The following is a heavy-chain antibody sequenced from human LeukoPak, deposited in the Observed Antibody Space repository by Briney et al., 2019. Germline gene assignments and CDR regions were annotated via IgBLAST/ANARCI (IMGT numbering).Heavy chain of an antibody. J-gene: IGHJ5*02. CDR1: GGSFSDYY. V-gene: IGHV4-34*01. D-gene: IGHD4-17*01. CDR3: ARVGTVTTAFYNWFDP. Sequence: PSGTLSLTCAVYGGSFSDYYWSWIRQPPGKGLEWIGEINHSGNTNYNPSVKSRVIISIDTSKNQLSLNLRSVTAADTAIYYCARVGTVTTAFYNWFDPWGQGTLVTVSS. CDR2: INHSGNT.